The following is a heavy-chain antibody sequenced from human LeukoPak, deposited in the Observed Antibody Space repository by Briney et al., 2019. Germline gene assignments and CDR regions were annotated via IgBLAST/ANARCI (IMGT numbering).Heavy chain of an antibody. J-gene: IGHJ3*02. CDR2: IYPGDSDT. Sequence: GESLQISCQGSGSHFITYWIAWVRQLPGKGLEWMGNIYPGDSDTRYSPSFQGQVSISADKSISTAYLHWSSLKASDTAMYYCARQSCSGGNCYSRAFDIWGQGTMVAVSS. CDR1: GSHFITYW. V-gene: IGHV5-51*01. CDR3: ARQSCSGGNCYSRAFDI. D-gene: IGHD2-15*01.